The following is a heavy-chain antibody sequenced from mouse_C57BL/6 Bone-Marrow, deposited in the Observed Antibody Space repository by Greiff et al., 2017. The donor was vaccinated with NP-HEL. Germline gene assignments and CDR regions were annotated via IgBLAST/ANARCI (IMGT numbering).Heavy chain of an antibody. CDR2: IYPGGGYT. D-gene: IGHD2-14*01. CDR1: GYTFTNYW. CDR3: ARGEVPGAWFAY. V-gene: IGHV1-63*01. J-gene: IGHJ3*01. Sequence: QVQLKESGAELVRPGTSVKMSCKASGYTFTNYWIGWAKQRPGHGLEWIGDIYPGGGYTNYHEKFKGKATLSADKSSSTAYMQFSSLTSEDSAIDYCARGEVPGAWFAYWGQGTLVTVSA.